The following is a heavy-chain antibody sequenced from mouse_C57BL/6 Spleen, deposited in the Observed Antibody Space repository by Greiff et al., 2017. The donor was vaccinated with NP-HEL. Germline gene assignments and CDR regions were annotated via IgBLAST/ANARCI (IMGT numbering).Heavy chain of an antibody. Sequence: EVKVVESGGGLVKPGGSLKLSCAASGFTFSSYAMSWVRQTPEKRLEWVATISDGGSYTYYPDNVKGRFTISRDNAKNNLYLQMSHLKSEDTAMYYCARDPYDYDAMDYWGQGTSVTVSS. J-gene: IGHJ4*01. CDR3: ARDPYDYDAMDY. CDR1: GFTFSSYA. D-gene: IGHD6-5*01. CDR2: ISDGGSYT. V-gene: IGHV5-4*01.